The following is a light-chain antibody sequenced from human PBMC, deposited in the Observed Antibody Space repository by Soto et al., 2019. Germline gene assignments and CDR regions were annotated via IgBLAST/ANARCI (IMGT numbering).Light chain of an antibody. V-gene: IGKV3-15*01. Sequence: EIVMTQSPATLSVSPGERATLSCRASQSVSSNLAWYQQKPGQAPRPLIHGASTRATGIPARFSGSGSGTEFTLTISSLQSEDFAVYYCQQYNNWPPPLTFGGGTKVEI. CDR1: QSVSSN. CDR3: QQYNNWPPPLT. J-gene: IGKJ4*01. CDR2: GAS.